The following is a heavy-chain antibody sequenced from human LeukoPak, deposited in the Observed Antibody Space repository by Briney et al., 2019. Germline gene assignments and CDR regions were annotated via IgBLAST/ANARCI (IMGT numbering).Heavy chain of an antibody. CDR3: ARGRTMVRGVIPNFDY. D-gene: IGHD3-10*01. Sequence: SETLSLTCAVYGGSFSGYYWGWIRQPPGKGLEWIGEINHSGSTNYNPSLKGRVTISVDTSKNQFSLKLSSVTAADTAVYYCARGRTMVRGVIPNFDYWGQGTLVTVSS. CDR1: GGSFSGYY. CDR2: INHSGST. J-gene: IGHJ4*02. V-gene: IGHV4-34*01.